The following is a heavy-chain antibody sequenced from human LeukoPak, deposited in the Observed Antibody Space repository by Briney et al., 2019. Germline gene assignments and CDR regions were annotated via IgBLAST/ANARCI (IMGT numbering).Heavy chain of an antibody. V-gene: IGHV1-69*13. CDR1: GGTFSSYA. D-gene: IGHD2-15*01. CDR2: IIPIFGTA. CDR3: ARVWVVDPYYYYMDV. J-gene: IGHJ6*03. Sequence: ASVKVSCKASGGTFSSYAISWVRQAPGQGLEWMGGIIPIFGTANYAQKFQGRVTITADESTSTAYMELSSLRSEDTAVYYCARVWVVDPYYYYMDVWGKGTTVTVPS.